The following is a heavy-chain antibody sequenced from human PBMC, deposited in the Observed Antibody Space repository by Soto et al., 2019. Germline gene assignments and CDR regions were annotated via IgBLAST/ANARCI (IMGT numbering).Heavy chain of an antibody. J-gene: IGHJ6*02. CDR3: ARDTNSWNYGYYYYGMDV. CDR2: AYYRSKWYN. V-gene: IGHV6-1*01. D-gene: IGHD1-7*01. Sequence: QPLSLPAANSGDSVSANSASCNLIRQSPSRGLEWLGRAYYRSKWYNDYAVSVKSRITINPDTSKNQFSLQLNSVTPEDTAVYYCARDTNSWNYGYYYYGMDVWGQGTTVTVSS. CDR1: GDSVSANSAS.